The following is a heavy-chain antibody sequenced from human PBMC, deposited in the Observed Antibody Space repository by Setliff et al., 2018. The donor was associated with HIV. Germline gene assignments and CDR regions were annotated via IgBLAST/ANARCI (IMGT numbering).Heavy chain of an antibody. CDR1: GYTFTSYW. V-gene: IGHV5-51*01. J-gene: IGHJ4*02. D-gene: IGHD3-22*01. CDR2: IYPGDSDT. CDR3: ARHISYDGSDDQRRGYFDY. Sequence: GESLKISCKVSGYTFTSYWIGWVRQKPGKGLEWMGIIYPGDSDTRYSPSFQGQVTISAAKTISTAYLQWSSLKASDNAIYYCARHISYDGSDDQRRGYFDYWGRGTLVTVSS.